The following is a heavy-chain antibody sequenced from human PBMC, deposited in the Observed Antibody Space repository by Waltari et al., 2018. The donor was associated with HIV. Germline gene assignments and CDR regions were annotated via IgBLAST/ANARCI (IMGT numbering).Heavy chain of an antibody. Sequence: EVQLVESGGGLVQPGRSLRLSCAASVFTFDEYAMHWVRQAPGKGLEWVAGMCLNSCGICYADSGKGRFTISRDNSENSLYLQMNSLRAEDTALYYCAKDLAPYGSHGWSLDYWCQGTLVTVSS. J-gene: IGHJ4*02. V-gene: IGHV3-9*01. D-gene: IGHD6-19*01. CDR3: AKDLAPYGSHGWSLDY. CDR2: MCLNSCGI. CDR1: VFTFDEYA.